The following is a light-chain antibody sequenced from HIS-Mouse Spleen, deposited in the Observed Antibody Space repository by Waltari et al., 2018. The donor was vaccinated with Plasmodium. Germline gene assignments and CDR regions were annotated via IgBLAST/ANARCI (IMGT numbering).Light chain of an antibody. V-gene: IGKV3-15*01. CDR3: QQYNNWSFT. Sequence: EIVMTQSPATLSVSPGERATLSCRASQSVSSNLAWYQQKPGQAPRLLIYGASNRATGIPGRFSGSGSGTEFTLTISSLQSEDFAVYYCQQYNNWSFTFGPGTKVDIK. J-gene: IGKJ3*01. CDR2: GAS. CDR1: QSVSSN.